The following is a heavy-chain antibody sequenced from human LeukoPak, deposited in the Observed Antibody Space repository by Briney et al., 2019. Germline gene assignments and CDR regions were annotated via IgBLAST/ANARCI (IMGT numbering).Heavy chain of an antibody. CDR1: GGSISSYY. CDR2: IQNSGST. V-gene: IGHV4-59*01. CDR3: ARGYVMVDY. Sequence: PSETLSLTCTVSGGSISSYYWSWIRQAPGKGLEWIGYIQNSGSTNYNPSLKSRVTISVDTPRNQFSLRLSSVTAADTAVYYCARGYVMVDYWGQGTLVTVSS. D-gene: IGHD2-15*01. J-gene: IGHJ4*02.